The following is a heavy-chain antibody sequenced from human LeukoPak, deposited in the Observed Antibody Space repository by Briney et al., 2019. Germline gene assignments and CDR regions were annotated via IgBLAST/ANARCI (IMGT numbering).Heavy chain of an antibody. CDR2: ISGSGGST. D-gene: IGHD3-22*01. J-gene: IGHJ4*02. CDR3: AKDPTSYSYDSSVDY. V-gene: IGHV3-23*01. CDR1: GFTFSSYA. Sequence: PGGSLRLSCAASGFTFSSYAMSWVRQAPGQGLEWVSAISGSGGSTYYADSVKGRFTISRDNSKNTLYLQMNSLRVEDTAVYYCAKDPTSYSYDSSVDYWGQGTLVTVSS.